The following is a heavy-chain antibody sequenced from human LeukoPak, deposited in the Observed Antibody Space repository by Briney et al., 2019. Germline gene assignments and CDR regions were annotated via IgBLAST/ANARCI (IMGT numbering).Heavy chain of an antibody. V-gene: IGHV1-18*01. J-gene: IGHJ6*02. Sequence: ASVKVSCKASGYTFTSYGISWVRQAPGQGPEWMGWISAYNGNTNYAQKLQGRVTMTTDTSTSTAYMELRSLGSDDTAVYYCARDDQDIVVVPAAVYYYYGMDVWGQGTTVTVSS. D-gene: IGHD2-2*01. CDR1: GYTFTSYG. CDR2: ISAYNGNT. CDR3: ARDDQDIVVVPAAVYYYYGMDV.